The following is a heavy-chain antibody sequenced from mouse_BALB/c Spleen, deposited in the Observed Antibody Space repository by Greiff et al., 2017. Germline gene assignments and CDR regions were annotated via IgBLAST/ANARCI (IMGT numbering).Heavy chain of an antibody. V-gene: IGHV1-31*01. D-gene: IGHD1-1*01. CDR2: INPYNGAT. CDR1: GYSFTGYY. CDR3: ARDGSRVDWFAY. J-gene: IGHJ3*01. Sequence: EVKLVESGPELVKPGASVKISCKASGYSFTGYYMHWVKQSHVKSLEWIGRINPYNGATSYNQNFKDKASLTVDKSSSTAYMELHSLTSEDSAVYYCARDGSRVDWFAYWGQGTLVTVSA.